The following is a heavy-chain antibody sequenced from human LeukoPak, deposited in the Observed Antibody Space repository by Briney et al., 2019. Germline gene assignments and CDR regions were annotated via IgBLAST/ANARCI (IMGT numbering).Heavy chain of an antibody. CDR1: GFTFSTYS. Sequence: GSLRPSCAASGFTFSTYSMNWARQAPGKGLEWVSVVSGGSRYIFYADSVKGRFTISRDNAQNSLYLQMNSLRADDTAVYYCARPKDGSGSYFDYWGQGTLVTVSS. J-gene: IGHJ4*02. CDR3: ARPKDGSGSYFDY. D-gene: IGHD3-10*01. CDR2: VSGGSRYI. V-gene: IGHV3-21*01.